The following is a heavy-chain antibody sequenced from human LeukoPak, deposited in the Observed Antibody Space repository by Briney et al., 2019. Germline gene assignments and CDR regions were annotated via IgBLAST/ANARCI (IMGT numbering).Heavy chain of an antibody. V-gene: IGHV5-51*01. D-gene: IGHD6-13*01. CDR2: SYPGNHTT. CDR1: GYSFTSYW. J-gene: IGHJ4*02. CDR3: ARWIAAAGQLKDRTPWVDY. Sequence: GEALKISCKGSGYSFTSYWNGWLRQMPGKGLEGMGSSYPGNHTTRNSPSLQGQVTISVDKSISTASLQWSSLTASDPAMYYCARWIAAAGQLKDRTPWVDYWGQGTLVTVS.